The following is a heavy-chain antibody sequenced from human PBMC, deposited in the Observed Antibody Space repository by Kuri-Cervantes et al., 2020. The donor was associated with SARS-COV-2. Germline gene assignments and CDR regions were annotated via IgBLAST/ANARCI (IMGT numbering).Heavy chain of an antibody. D-gene: IGHD2-2*01. V-gene: IGHV3-23*01. J-gene: IGHJ3*02. Sequence: SCKASGGTFSSYAMSWVRQAPGKGLEWVSAISGSGGSTYYADSVKGRFTISRDNSKNTLYLQMNSLRAEDTAVYYCAKDREDIVVVPAAHSPDAFDIWGQGTMVTVSS. CDR2: ISGSGGST. CDR1: GGTFSSYA. CDR3: AKDREDIVVVPAAHSPDAFDI.